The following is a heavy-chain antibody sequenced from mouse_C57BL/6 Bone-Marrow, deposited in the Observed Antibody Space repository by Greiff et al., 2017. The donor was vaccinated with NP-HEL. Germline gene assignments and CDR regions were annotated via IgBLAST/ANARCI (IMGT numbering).Heavy chain of an antibody. J-gene: IGHJ4*01. CDR3: AREGGRYSNDAEGDY. CDR2: ISPRSGNT. D-gene: IGHD2-12*01. Sequence: VHVKQSGAELARPGASVKLSCKASGYTFPSYGISWVQQRTGQGLEWIGEISPRSGNTYYNETFKGKATLTADKSSSTAYMELRSLTSEDSAVDCGAREGGRYSNDAEGDYWGQGTSVTVSS. V-gene: IGHV1-81*01. CDR1: GYTFPSYG.